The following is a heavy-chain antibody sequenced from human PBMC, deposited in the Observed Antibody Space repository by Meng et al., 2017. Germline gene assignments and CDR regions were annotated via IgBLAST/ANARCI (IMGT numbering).Heavy chain of an antibody. CDR3: ARDEDISAAGKLFGDY. CDR1: GYNFPDYY. J-gene: IGHJ4*02. V-gene: IGHV1-2*06. D-gene: IGHD6-25*01. Sequence: VQLVQVGAEVKKPGASVKFSCKPSGYNFPDYYIHWVRRAPGQGLEWMGRINPKSGDTHYAQKFQARVTMTGDTSISTAYMELSGLRSDDTAMYYCARDEDISAAGKLFGDYWGQGTLVTVSS. CDR2: INPKSGDT.